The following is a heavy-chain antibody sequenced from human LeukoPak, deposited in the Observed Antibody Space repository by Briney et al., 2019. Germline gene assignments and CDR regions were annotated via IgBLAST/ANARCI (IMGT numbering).Heavy chain of an antibody. J-gene: IGHJ3*02. Sequence: GGSLRLSCAASGFIFSTYGMHWVRQAPGKGLEWGAVIWSHGNTKKYADSVTGRFTISRDNSKNTLYLEMNTLRAEDTAVYYCARDDDYDDHNTFDMWGHGTMVTVSS. V-gene: IGHV3-33*01. CDR3: ARDDDYDDHNTFDM. CDR2: IWSHGNTK. D-gene: IGHD4-17*01. CDR1: GFIFSTYG.